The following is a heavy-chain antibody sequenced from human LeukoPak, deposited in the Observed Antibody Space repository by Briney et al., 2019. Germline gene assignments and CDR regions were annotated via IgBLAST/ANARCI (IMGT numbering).Heavy chain of an antibody. CDR3: ARVVTYYDFWSGYYYFDY. J-gene: IGHJ4*02. CDR2: ISYDGSNK. D-gene: IGHD3-3*01. V-gene: IGHV3-30*03. Sequence: GSLRLSCAASGFTFSSYGMHWVRQAPGKGLEWVAVISYDGSNKYYADSVKGRFTISRDNSKNTLYLQMNSLRAEDTAVYYCARVVTYYDFWSGYYYFDYWGQGTLVTVSS. CDR1: GFTFSSYG.